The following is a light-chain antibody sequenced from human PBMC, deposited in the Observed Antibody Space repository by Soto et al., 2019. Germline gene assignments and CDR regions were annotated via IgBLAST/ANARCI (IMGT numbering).Light chain of an antibody. Sequence: IELTQCPCTLSLSPGERATLSCRASQRIXSSYLAWYQQKPGQAPSLPXYGASSRATGIPDRFSGSGSGTDFTPTISRLEPEYFAAYYCQQYGSSTWTFGQGTKVDIK. CDR1: QRIXSSY. J-gene: IGKJ1*01. CDR2: GAS. CDR3: QQYGSSTWT. V-gene: IGKV3-20*01.